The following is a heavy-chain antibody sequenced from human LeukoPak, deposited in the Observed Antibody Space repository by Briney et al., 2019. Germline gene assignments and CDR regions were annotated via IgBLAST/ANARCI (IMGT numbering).Heavy chain of an antibody. CDR3: ARDVNYYDSSGYQVETNWFDP. V-gene: IGHV3-66*01. CDR2: IYSGGST. CDR1: GFTVSSNY. J-gene: IGHJ5*02. D-gene: IGHD3-22*01. Sequence: PGGSLRLSCAASGFTVSSNYMSWVRQAPGKGLEWVSVIYSGGSTYYADSVKGRFTISRDNSKNTLYLQMNSLRAEDTAVYYCARDVNYYDSSGYQVETNWFDPWGQGTLVTVPS.